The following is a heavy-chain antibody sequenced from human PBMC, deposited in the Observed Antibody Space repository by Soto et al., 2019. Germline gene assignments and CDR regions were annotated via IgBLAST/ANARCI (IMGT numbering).Heavy chain of an antibody. CDR2: IYYSGST. CDR1: GGSISSGDYY. J-gene: IGHJ4*02. D-gene: IGHD3-3*01. Sequence: PSETLSLTCTVSGGSISSGDYYWSWIRQPPGKGLEWIGYIYYSGSTYYNPSLKSRVTISVDTSKNQFSLKLSSVTAPDTAVYYCARAPRFLEWLPYYFDYWGQGTLVTVSS. CDR3: ARAPRFLEWLPYYFDY. V-gene: IGHV4-30-4*01.